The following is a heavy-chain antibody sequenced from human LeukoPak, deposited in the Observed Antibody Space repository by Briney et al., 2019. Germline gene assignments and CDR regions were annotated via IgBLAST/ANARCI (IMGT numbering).Heavy chain of an antibody. J-gene: IGHJ4*02. V-gene: IGHV3-53*01. CDR2: IYSGGST. CDR3: ARRAGAYSHPYDY. Sequence: PGGSLRLSCAASGFTFSSNSMSWVRQAPGKGLEWVSFIYSGGSTYYADSVKGRFTISRDNSKNTLYLQMNSLRADDTAVYYCARRAGAYSHPYDYWGQGTLVTVSS. CDR1: GFTFSSNS. D-gene: IGHD4/OR15-4a*01.